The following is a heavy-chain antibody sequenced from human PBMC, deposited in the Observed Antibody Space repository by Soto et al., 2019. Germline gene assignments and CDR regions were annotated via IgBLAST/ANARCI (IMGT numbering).Heavy chain of an antibody. CDR3: TTMRWNFWSTD. CDR2: LKSVSDGGKA. CDR1: GFPINKAW. J-gene: IGHJ4*02. V-gene: IGHV3-15*01. D-gene: IGHD3-3*01. Sequence: EVQLVESGGGLVKPGGSLTLSCAVSGFPINKAWMGWVRQGPGKGLEWIGRLKSVSDGGKAEYTAPVKDRFIISRDDSKNMLYLQMNSLKAEDTAVYFCTTMRWNFWSTDWGQGTLVTVSS.